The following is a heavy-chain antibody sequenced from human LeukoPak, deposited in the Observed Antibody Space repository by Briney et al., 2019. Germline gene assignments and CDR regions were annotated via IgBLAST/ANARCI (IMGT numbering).Heavy chain of an antibody. Sequence: GGSLRLSCAASGFTFDDYTMHWVRQAPGKGLEWVSLISWDGVSTYYADSVKGRFTTSRDNSKNSLYLQMNSLRTEDTALCYCALEGGFWGQGTLVTVSS. V-gene: IGHV3-43*01. J-gene: IGHJ4*02. CDR1: GFTFDDYT. CDR3: ALEGGF. CDR2: ISWDGVST. D-gene: IGHD1-1*01.